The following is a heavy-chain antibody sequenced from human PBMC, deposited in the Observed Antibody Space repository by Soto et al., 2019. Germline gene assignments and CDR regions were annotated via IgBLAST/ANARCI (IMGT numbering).Heavy chain of an antibody. D-gene: IGHD4-17*01. CDR2: IYWDDDK. Sequence: QITLKESGPTLVKPTQTLTLTCTFSGFSLRNSGVGVGWIRQTPGKALEWLALIYWDDDKRYSPSLKSRLTITKDTSKSQVALTMTNMDPVDTATYFCAHLTTGGFYFDYWGQGTLVTVSS. J-gene: IGHJ4*02. CDR1: GFSLRNSGVG. V-gene: IGHV2-5*02. CDR3: AHLTTGGFYFDY.